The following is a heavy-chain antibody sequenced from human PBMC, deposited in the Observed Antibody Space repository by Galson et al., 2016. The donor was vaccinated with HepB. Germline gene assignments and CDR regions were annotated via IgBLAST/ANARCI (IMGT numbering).Heavy chain of an antibody. Sequence: SLTCSVSGDSISHYFWNWIRQPPGKGLEWIAGISTDGETNYNPSLRSRLTVSLDTSKKQVSLEVTSVSGADTAFYYCTGGSGWQSVDWGQGTLVTVSS. V-gene: IGHV4-4*07. J-gene: IGHJ4*02. CDR2: ISTDGET. CDR1: GDSISHYF. CDR3: TGGSGWQSVD. D-gene: IGHD6-19*01.